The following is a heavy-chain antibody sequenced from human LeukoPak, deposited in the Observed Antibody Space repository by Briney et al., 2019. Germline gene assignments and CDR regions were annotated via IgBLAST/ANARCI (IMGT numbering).Heavy chain of an antibody. J-gene: IGHJ4*02. V-gene: IGHV3-74*01. CDR1: AFSFSDYW. CDR2: IQSDGTTT. CDR3: ARTLPGSFYDF. Sequence: PGGSLRLSCVTSAFSFSDYWMHWVRQAPGKGLVWVSRIQSDGTTTYADSVKGRFTLSRDTAKNTFYLQMNSLRAEDTAMYFCARTLPGSFYDFWGQGSLVTVSS. D-gene: IGHD3-10*01.